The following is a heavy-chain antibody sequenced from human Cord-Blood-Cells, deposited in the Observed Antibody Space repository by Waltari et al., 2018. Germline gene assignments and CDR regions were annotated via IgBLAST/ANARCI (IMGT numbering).Heavy chain of an antibody. J-gene: IGHJ4*02. CDR1: GFTVSSNY. Sequence: EVQLVESGGGLIQPGGSLRLSCAASGFTVSSNYMSWVRQDPGKGLECVSVIYSGGSTYYADSVKGRFTISRDNSKNTLYLQMNSLRAEDTAVYYCARHRESSSFDYWGQGTLVTVSS. V-gene: IGHV3-53*01. CDR3: ARHRESSSFDY. CDR2: IYSGGST. D-gene: IGHD6-6*01.